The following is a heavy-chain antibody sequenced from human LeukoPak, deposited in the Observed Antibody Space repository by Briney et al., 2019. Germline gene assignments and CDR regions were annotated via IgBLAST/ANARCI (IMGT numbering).Heavy chain of an antibody. CDR2: ISSSGSSI. V-gene: IGHV3-21*01. CDR1: GFSFSSST. Sequence: GSLRLCCAASGFSFSSSTMNWVRQAPGRGLEWVSSISSSGSSIYYADSVKGRFTISRDNAKNSLYLQINSLRAEDTAVYYCARDSYWLGGTIGAFDIWGQGTMVTVSS. CDR3: ARDSYWLGGTIGAFDI. J-gene: IGHJ3*02. D-gene: IGHD3-10*01.